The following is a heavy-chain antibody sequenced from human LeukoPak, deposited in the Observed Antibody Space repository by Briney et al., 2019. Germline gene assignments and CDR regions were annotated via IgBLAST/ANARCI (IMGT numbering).Heavy chain of an antibody. CDR2: IGSSGGNT. V-gene: IGHV3-23*01. Sequence: GGSLGLSCAASGFTFSSYAMSWVRQAPGKGLEWVSSIGSSGGNTYYADSVKGRFTISRDNAKNSLYLQMNSLRAEDTAVYYCARDLQYYYDSSGYSRTKAIDYWGQGTLVTVSS. D-gene: IGHD3-22*01. CDR3: ARDLQYYYDSSGYSRTKAIDY. CDR1: GFTFSSYA. J-gene: IGHJ4*02.